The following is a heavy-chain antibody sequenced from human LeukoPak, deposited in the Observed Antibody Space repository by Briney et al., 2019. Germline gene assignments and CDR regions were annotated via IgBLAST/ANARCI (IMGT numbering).Heavy chain of an antibody. CDR1: GFSISSYC. V-gene: IGHV4-59*01. CDR2: IYYSGST. D-gene: IGHD6-19*01. J-gene: IGHJ4*02. Sequence: SENLSLNCTVPGFSISSYCWSWIRQPPGNGLEWIGYIYYSGSTNYNPSLKSRVTISVDTSKNQFSLKLSFVTAADTAVYYWARGHSGWYYFDYWGQGTLVTVSS. CDR3: ARGHSGWYYFDY.